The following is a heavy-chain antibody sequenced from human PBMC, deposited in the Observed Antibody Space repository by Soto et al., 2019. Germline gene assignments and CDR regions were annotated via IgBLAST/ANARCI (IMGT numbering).Heavy chain of an antibody. Sequence: DVQLVESGGGLIQPGESLRLSCAAFGLTISGKKYVAWVRQAPGKGLEWVSALYDVDGSFYADSVKGRFTTSSDSSKTTVYLQMNDLRPDDTAVYYYATWHEREHADDVWGKGTTVAVAS. V-gene: IGHV3-53*01. J-gene: IGHJ3*01. CDR2: LYDVDGS. CDR1: GLTISGKKY. D-gene: IGHD1-1*01. CDR3: ATWHEREHADDV.